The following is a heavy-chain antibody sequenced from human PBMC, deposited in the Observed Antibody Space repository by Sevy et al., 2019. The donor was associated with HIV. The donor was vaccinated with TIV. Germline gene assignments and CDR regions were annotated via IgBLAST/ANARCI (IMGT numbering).Heavy chain of an antibody. CDR3: ARGGSSVKHGMDV. CDR2: ISSSSTI. D-gene: IGHD6-13*01. J-gene: IGHJ6*02. CDR1: GFTFSSYS. Sequence: GGSLRLSCAASGFTFSSYSMNWVRQAPGKGLEWVSYISSSSTIYYADSVKGRFTISRDNAKNSLYLQMNSLRDEDTAVYYCARGGSSVKHGMDVWGQGTTVTVSS. V-gene: IGHV3-48*02.